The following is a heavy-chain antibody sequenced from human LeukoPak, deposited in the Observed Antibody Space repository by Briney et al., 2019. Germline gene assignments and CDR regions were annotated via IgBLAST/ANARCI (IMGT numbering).Heavy chain of an antibody. J-gene: IGHJ4*02. D-gene: IGHD6-19*01. CDR1: GDSVSSNSAA. CDR2: TYYRSKWYN. V-gene: IGHV6-1*01. Sequence: SQTPSLTCAISGDSVSSNSAAWNWIRQSPSRGLEWLGRTYYRSKWYNDYAVSVKSRITINPDTSKNQFSLRLNSVTPEDTAVYYCARATGQEEWLSWGIFDYWGQGTLVTVSS. CDR3: ARATGQEEWLSWGIFDY.